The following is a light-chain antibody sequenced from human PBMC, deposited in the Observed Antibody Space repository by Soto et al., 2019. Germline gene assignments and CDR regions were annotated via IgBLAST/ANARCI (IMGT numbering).Light chain of an antibody. CDR1: SSDVGGYNY. CDR2: DVS. Sequence: QSALTQPASVSGSPGQSITISCTGTSSDVGGYNYVSWYQQHPGKAPKLMIYDVSYRPSGVSNRFSASKSCNTASLTISGLQAEDEADYYCISYTISGTLVFGGGTKLTVL. V-gene: IGLV2-14*03. J-gene: IGLJ2*01. CDR3: ISYTISGTLV.